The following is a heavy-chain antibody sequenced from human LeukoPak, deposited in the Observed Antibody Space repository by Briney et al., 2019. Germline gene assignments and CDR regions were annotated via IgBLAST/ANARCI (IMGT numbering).Heavy chain of an antibody. V-gene: IGHV1-69*06. J-gene: IGHJ4*02. D-gene: IGHD2-15*01. CDR3: ASPLAVGYCSGGSCYGN. Sequence: GASVKVSCKASGGTFSSYAISRVRQAPGQGLEWMGGIIPIFGTANYAQKFQGRVTITADKSTSKAYMELSSLRSEDTAVYYCASPLAVGYCSGGSCYGNWGQGTLVTVSS. CDR1: GGTFSSYA. CDR2: IIPIFGTA.